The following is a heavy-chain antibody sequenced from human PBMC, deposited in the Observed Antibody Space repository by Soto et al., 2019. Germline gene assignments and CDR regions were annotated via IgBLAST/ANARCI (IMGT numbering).Heavy chain of an antibody. V-gene: IGHV3-23*01. CDR1: RFTFSSYA. CDR2: ISGSGGRT. CDR3: AKGGYSYAYGTTIPTDAFDF. Sequence: GGSLRLSCAASRFTFSSYAMTWVRQAPGRGLEWVSAISGSGGRTNYADSVKGRFTISRDNSKNTLYLQMNSLRAEDAAVYYCAKGGYSYAYGTTIPTDAFDFWGRGTMVTVSS. D-gene: IGHD5-18*01. J-gene: IGHJ3*01.